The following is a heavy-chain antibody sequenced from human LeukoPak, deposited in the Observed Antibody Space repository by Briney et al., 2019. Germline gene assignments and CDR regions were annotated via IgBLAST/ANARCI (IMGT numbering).Heavy chain of an antibody. CDR2: IYTSGST. J-gene: IGHJ5*02. V-gene: IGHV4-61*02. D-gene: IGHD6-6*01. CDR3: ARAGLAARRHNWFDP. CDR1: GGSISSGSYY. Sequence: SETLSLTCTVSGGSISSGSYYWSWIRQPAGKGLEWIGRIYTSGSTNYNPSLRSRVTISVDTSKNQFSLKLSSVTAADTAVYYCARAGLAARRHNWFDPWGQGTLVTVSS.